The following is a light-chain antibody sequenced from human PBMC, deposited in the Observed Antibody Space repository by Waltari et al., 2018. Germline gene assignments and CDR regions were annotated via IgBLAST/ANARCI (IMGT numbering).Light chain of an antibody. CDR2: DVS. V-gene: IGLV2-11*01. CDR1: SSDVGGYNY. CDR3: CSYAGSYTFI. J-gene: IGLJ2*01. Sequence: QSALTQPRSVSGSPGQSVTISCTGTSSDVGGYNYLSWYQQHPGKAPNPMIYDVSKRPSGVPDRFSGSKSGNTASLTISGLQADDEADYYCCSYAGSYTFIFGGGTELTVL.